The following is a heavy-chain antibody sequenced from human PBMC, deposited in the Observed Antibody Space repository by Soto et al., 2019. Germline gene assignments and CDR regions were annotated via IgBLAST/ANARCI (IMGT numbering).Heavy chain of an antibody. CDR2: IDPSDSYT. J-gene: IGHJ6*02. V-gene: IGHV5-10-1*01. D-gene: IGHD3-3*01. CDR3: ARQDNDFWSGYPEDYYYYGMDV. Sequence: GDFLQFSCKGSGYSFISYWISLVRQMPGKGVNRIWRIDPSDSYTNYSPSFQGHVNISADKSSSTAYLQWSSMKASHTAMYYSARQDNDFWSGYPEDYYYYGMDVWGQETRVTYSS. CDR1: GYSFISYW.